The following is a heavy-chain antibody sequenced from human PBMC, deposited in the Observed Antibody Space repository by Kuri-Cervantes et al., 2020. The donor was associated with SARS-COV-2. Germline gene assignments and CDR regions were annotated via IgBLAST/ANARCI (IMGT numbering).Heavy chain of an antibody. CDR1: GGSISSYY. D-gene: IGHD2-2*02. V-gene: IGHV4-59*01. CDR2: IYYSGST. J-gene: IGHJ6*02. Sequence: SETLSLTCTVSGGSISSYYWSWIRQPPGKGLEWIGYIYYSGSTNYNPSLKSRVTISVGTSKNQFSLKLSSVTAADTAVYYCAAGEVVVPAAIYYYGMDVWGQGTTVTVSS. CDR3: AAGEVVVPAAIYYYGMDV.